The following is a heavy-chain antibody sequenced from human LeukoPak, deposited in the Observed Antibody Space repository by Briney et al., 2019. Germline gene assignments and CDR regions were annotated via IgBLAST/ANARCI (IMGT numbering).Heavy chain of an antibody. D-gene: IGHD6-13*01. CDR3: ARVVRSSWYSYMDV. V-gene: IGHV3-21*01. J-gene: IGHJ6*03. CDR1: RFTFSSYS. CDR2: ISSSGSYI. Sequence: GGSLRLSCAASRFTFSSYSMNWVRQAPGKGLEWVSSISSSGSYIYYADSVKGRFTISRDNAKNSLYLQMNSLRAEDTAVYYCARVVRSSWYSYMDVWGKGTTVTVSS.